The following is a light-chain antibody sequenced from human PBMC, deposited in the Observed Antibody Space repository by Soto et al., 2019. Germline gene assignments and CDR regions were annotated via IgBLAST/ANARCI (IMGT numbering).Light chain of an antibody. V-gene: IGLV2-8*01. CDR1: SSDVGGYNY. CDR3: SSYAGSNA. Sequence: QSVLTQPPSASGSPGQSVTISCTGTSSDVGGYNYVSWYQQHPGKAPKLMIYEVSKRPSGVPDRFSGSKSGNTASLTVSGLQAEDEADYYSSSYAGSNAFGTGTKLTVL. J-gene: IGLJ1*01. CDR2: EVS.